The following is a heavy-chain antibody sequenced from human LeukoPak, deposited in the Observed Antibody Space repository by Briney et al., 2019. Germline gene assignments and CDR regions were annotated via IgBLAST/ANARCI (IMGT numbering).Heavy chain of an antibody. V-gene: IGHV4-30-4*01. J-gene: IGHJ2*01. Sequence: PSQTLSLTCTVSGGSISSGDYYWSWIRQPPGKGLEWIGYIYYSGSTYYNPSLKSRVTISVDTSKNQFSLKLSSVTAADTAVYYCASGSLGQWLAYWYFDLWGRGTLVTVSS. D-gene: IGHD6-19*01. CDR2: IYYSGST. CDR3: ASGSLGQWLAYWYFDL. CDR1: GGSISSGDYY.